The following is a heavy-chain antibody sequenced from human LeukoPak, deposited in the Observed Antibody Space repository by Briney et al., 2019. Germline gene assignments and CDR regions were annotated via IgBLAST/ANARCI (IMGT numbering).Heavy chain of an antibody. J-gene: IGHJ5*02. Sequence: PSETLSLTCTVSGGSISSGDYYWSWIRQPPGKGLEWIGYIYYSGSTYYNPSLKSRVTISVDTSKNQFSLKLSSVTAADTAVYYCARVVSRFQVKVDTARRWFDPWGQGTLVTVSS. CDR2: IYYSGST. D-gene: IGHD5-18*01. V-gene: IGHV4-30-4*02. CDR1: GGSISSGDYY. CDR3: ARVVSRFQVKVDTARRWFDP.